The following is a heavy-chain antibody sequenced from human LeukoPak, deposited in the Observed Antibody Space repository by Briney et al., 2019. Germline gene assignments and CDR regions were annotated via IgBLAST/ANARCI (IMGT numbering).Heavy chain of an antibody. CDR1: GGSFSGYY. V-gene: IGHV4-34*01. Sequence: SETLSLTCAVYGGSFSGYYWSWIRQPPGKGLEWIGEINHSGSTNYDPSLKSRVTISVDTSKNQFSLKLSSVTAADTAVYYCASGSHYYGMDVWGQGTTVTASS. J-gene: IGHJ6*02. CDR2: INHSGST. CDR3: ASGSHYYGMDV.